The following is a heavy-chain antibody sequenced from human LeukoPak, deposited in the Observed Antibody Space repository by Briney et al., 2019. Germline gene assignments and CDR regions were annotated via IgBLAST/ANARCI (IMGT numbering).Heavy chain of an antibody. CDR3: ARQLGAYSYPFDI. D-gene: IGHD3-16*01. J-gene: IGHJ3*02. V-gene: IGHV4-39*01. Sequence: PSETLSLTCTVSGGSISISTYYWGWIRQPPGKGLEWIGSIYYSGSTLYNPSLTSRVTISVDTSKNQFSLRLNSVTAADTAVYYCARQLGAYSYPFDIWGQGTKVTVSS. CDR1: GGSISISTYY. CDR2: IYYSGST.